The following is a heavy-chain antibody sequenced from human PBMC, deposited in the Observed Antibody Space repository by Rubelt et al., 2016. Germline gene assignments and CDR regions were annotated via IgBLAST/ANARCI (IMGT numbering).Heavy chain of an antibody. CDR1: GDSISSSSYY. Sequence: QLQLQESGPGLVKPSETLSLTCTVSGDSISSSSYYWGWIRQPPGKGLEWIGSIYYSGSTYYNPSLKSRVTMSVDTSKNQFSLKLSSVTAVDTAVYYCARELQRYDYWGQGTLVTVSS. CDR3: ARELQRYDY. J-gene: IGHJ4*02. D-gene: IGHD4-11*01. CDR2: IYYSGST. V-gene: IGHV4-39*07.